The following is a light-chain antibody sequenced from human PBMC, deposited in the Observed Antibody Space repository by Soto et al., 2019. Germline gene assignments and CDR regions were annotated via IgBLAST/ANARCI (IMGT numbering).Light chain of an antibody. CDR1: QSVRSN. Sequence: EIVMTQFPATLSVSPGERATLSCRASQSVRSNLARYQQKPGQAPRLLIFGASASHTGIPARISGSGSGTEFTLTISSLRSEDFAVYFCQQYYNWPRTFGQGTKVDIK. V-gene: IGKV3-15*01. CDR3: QQYYNWPRT. J-gene: IGKJ1*01. CDR2: GAS.